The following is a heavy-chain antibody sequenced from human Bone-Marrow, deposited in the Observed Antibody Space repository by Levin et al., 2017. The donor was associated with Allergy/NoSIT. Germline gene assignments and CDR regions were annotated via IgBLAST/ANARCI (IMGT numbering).Heavy chain of an antibody. V-gene: IGHV4-30-4*08. Sequence: SETLSLTCAVSGGSVRSDDYYWSWIRQPPGKGLEWIAYIHHSGSAYYNPSLRSRLTMSIDTSKHQFSLRLRSVTAADTAVYYCAIRFGSGDSYNWFDSWGQGILVTVSS. J-gene: IGHJ5*01. D-gene: IGHD3-10*01. CDR2: IHHSGSA. CDR1: GGSVRSDDYY. CDR3: AIRFGSGDSYNWFDS.